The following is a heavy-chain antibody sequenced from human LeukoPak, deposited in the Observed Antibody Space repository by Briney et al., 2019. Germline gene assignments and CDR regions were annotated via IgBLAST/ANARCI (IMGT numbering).Heavy chain of an antibody. CDR3: ARTIVDGGTNY. V-gene: IGHV1-46*01. D-gene: IGHD2-15*01. J-gene: IGHJ4*02. CDR1: GGTFSSYA. CDR2: INPSGGNT. Sequence: ASVKVSCKASGGTFSSYAISWVRQAPGQGLEWMGKINPSGGNTNYAQKFQGRVTMTRDTSTSTVYMELSSLRSDDTAVYYCARTIVDGGTNYWGQGTLVTVSS.